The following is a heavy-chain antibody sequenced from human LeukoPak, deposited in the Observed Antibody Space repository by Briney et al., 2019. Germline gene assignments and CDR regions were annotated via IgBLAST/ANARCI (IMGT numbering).Heavy chain of an antibody. CDR2: IYSGGST. D-gene: IGHD6-13*01. J-gene: IGHJ4*02. CDR3: AKLLGSGSSSLYGPREDY. CDR1: GFTVSSNY. V-gene: IGHV3-66*04. Sequence: GGSLRLSCAASGFTVSSNYMRWVRQAPGKGLEWVSVIYSGGSTYYADSVKGRFTISRDNSKNTLYLQMNSLRAEDTAVYYCAKLLGSGSSSLYGPREDYWGQGTLVTVSS.